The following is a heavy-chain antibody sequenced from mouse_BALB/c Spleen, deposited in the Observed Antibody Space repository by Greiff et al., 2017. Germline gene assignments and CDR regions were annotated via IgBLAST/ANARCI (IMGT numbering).Heavy chain of an antibody. Sequence: EVMLVESGGGLVQPGGSLKLSCAASGFTFSSYTMSWVRQTPEKRLEWVAYISNGGGITYYPDTVKGRFTISRDNAKNTLYLQMSSLKSEDTAMYYCARQTSYAMDYWGQGTSVTVSS. V-gene: IGHV5-12-2*01. J-gene: IGHJ4*01. CDR3: ARQTSYAMDY. CDR1: GFTFSSYT. CDR2: ISNGGGIT.